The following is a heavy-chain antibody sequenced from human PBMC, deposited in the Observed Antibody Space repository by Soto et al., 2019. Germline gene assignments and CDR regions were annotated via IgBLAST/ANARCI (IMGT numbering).Heavy chain of an antibody. CDR3: ATWHEREHAFDV. J-gene: IGHJ3*01. CDR1: GLTISGKKY. CDR2: LYDVDGS. Sequence: EVQLVKSGGGLIQPGESLRLSCAAFGLTISGKKYVAWVRQAPGKGLEWVSALYDVDGSFYADSVTGRFTTSSDSSKTTVYLQMNDLRPDDTAVYYCATWHEREHAFDVWGQGTTVTISS. V-gene: IGHV3-53*01. D-gene: IGHD1-1*01.